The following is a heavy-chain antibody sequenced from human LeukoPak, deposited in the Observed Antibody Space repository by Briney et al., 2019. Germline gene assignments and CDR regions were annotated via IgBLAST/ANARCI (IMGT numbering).Heavy chain of an antibody. D-gene: IGHD3-10*01. V-gene: IGHV3-30*04. CDR3: AKGRYYPKDFFDY. CDR2: ISYDGINK. J-gene: IGHJ4*02. CDR1: GFTFSSYS. Sequence: GGSLRLSCAASGFTFSSYSMHWVRQAPGKGLKWVAFISYDGINKYYADSVKGRFNISRDNSKNTVYLQMNSLRAEDTAVYYCAKGRYYPKDFFDYWGQGTLVTVSP.